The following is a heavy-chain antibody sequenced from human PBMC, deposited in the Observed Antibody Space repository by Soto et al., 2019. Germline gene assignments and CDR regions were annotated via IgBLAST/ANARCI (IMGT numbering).Heavy chain of an antibody. CDR1: GASITFGGYS. D-gene: IGHD1-26*01. CDR3: ARGGGSDSFDF. J-gene: IGHJ4*02. V-gene: IGHV4-30-2*01. Sequence: QLQLHESGSGLVKPSQTLSLTCTVSGASITFGGYSWSWIRQTPGKGLEWIGYINHLETTFYNPSFESRLTLSIDRAKNQFSLKLHSMSAADRAVYFCARGGGSDSFDFWGQVILVTVSS. CDR2: INHLETT.